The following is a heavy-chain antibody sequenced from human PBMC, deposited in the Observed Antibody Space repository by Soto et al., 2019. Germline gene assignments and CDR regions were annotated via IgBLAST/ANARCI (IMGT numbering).Heavy chain of an antibody. CDR1: GFTFSSYA. Sequence: EVQLLESGGGLVQPGGSLRLSCAASGFTFSSYAMSWVRQAPGKGLEWVSAISGSGGSTYYADSVKGRFTISRDNSKTALYLQMNRLRAEDTAVYYCAKDLEAVSGTDYFDYWGQGTLVTVSS. J-gene: IGHJ4*02. CDR3: AKDLEAVSGTDYFDY. CDR2: ISGSGGST. V-gene: IGHV3-23*01. D-gene: IGHD6-19*01.